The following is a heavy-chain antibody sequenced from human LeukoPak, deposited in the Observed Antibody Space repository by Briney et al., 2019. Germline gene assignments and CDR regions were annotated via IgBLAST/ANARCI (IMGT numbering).Heavy chain of an antibody. V-gene: IGHV3-30*03. Sequence: GGSLRLSCAASGFTFSDYYMSWIRQAPGKGLEWVAVISYDGSNKYYADSVKGRFTISRDNSKNTLYLQMNSLRAEDTAVYYCARDSPATDGTKWISYYYYMDVWGKGTTVTVSS. CDR2: ISYDGSNK. D-gene: IGHD4/OR15-4a*01. J-gene: IGHJ6*03. CDR1: GFTFSDYY. CDR3: ARDSPATDGTKWISYYYYMDV.